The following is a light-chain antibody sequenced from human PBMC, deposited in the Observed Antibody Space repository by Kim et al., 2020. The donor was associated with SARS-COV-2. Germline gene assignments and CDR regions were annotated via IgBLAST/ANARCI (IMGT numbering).Light chain of an antibody. Sequence: ALCPGERSAISWKAKQNVSHIYLPWNQQQTDQAPRLLIYGASTRATDIPDRVSGSGSGTDFTLTISRLEHEDFAVYYCHQYGGSLFGGGTKVDIK. CDR2: GAS. J-gene: IGKJ4*01. V-gene: IGKV3-20*01. CDR1: QNVSHIY. CDR3: HQYGGSL.